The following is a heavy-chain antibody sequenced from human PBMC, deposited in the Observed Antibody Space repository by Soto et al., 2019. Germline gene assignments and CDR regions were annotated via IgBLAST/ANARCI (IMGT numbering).Heavy chain of an antibody. CDR1: GGSISSGDYY. CDR3: ARSGYGSGSYVGEKAFDY. V-gene: IGHV4-30-4*02. D-gene: IGHD3-10*01. CDR2: IYYSGST. J-gene: IGHJ4*02. Sequence: SETLSLTCTVSGGSISSGDYYWSWIRQPPGKGLEWIGYIYYSGSTYYNPSLKSRVTISVDTSKNHFSLKLSSVTAADTAVYYCARSGYGSGSYVGEKAFDYWGQGTLVTVSS.